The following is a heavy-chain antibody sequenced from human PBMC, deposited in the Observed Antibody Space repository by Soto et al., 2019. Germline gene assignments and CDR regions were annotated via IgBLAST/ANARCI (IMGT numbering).Heavy chain of an antibody. J-gene: IGHJ5*02. CDR2: IIPIFGTA. V-gene: IGHV1-69*01. CDR1: GGTFSSYA. CDR3: ARDGAAGTFKGPYNWFDP. Sequence: QVQLVQSGAEVKKPGSSVKVSCKASGGTFSSYAISWVRQAPGQGLEWMGGIIPIFGTANYAQKFQGRVTITEDESTSTAYMELSSLRSEDTAVYYCARDGAAGTFKGPYNWFDPWGQGTLVTVSS. D-gene: IGHD6-13*01.